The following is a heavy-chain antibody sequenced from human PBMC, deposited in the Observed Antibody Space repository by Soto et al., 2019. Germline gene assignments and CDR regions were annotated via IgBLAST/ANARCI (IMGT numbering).Heavy chain of an antibody. V-gene: IGHV1-18*01. CDR1: GYTFTSYG. Sequence: GASVKVSWKASGYTFTSYGISWVRQAPGQGLEWMGWISAYNGNTNYAQKLQGRVTMTTDTSTSTAYMELRSLRSDDTAVYYCAREGGGGSYSFYYYYGMDVWGQGTTVTVSS. D-gene: IGHD1-26*01. CDR2: ISAYNGNT. J-gene: IGHJ6*02. CDR3: AREGGGGSYSFYYYYGMDV.